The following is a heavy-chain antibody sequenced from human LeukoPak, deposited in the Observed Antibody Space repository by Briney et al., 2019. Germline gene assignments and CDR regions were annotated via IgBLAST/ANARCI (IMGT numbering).Heavy chain of an antibody. CDR2: VYNSGST. J-gene: IGHJ6*02. Sequence: SQTLSLTCIVSGGSISRGSYYWNWIRQPAGKGLEWMGRVYNSGSTNYNPSLKSRVTISTDMSKNQFPLKLSSVTAADTAVYYCARGLDYYGMDVWGQGTTVTVSS. CDR3: ARGLDYYGMDV. CDR1: GGSISRGSYY. V-gene: IGHV4-61*02.